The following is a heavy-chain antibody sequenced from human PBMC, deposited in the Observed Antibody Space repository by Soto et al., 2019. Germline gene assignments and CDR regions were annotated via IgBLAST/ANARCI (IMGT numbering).Heavy chain of an antibody. Sequence: SETLSLTCAVSGYSISSGYYWGWIRQPPGKGLEWIGSIYHSGSTYYNPSLKSRVTISVDTSKNQFSLKLSSVTAADTAVYYCARDIALERTGGWNWFDPWGQGTLVTVS. D-gene: IGHD1-1*01. J-gene: IGHJ5*02. CDR2: IYHSGST. V-gene: IGHV4-38-2*02. CDR3: ARDIALERTGGWNWFDP. CDR1: GYSISSGYY.